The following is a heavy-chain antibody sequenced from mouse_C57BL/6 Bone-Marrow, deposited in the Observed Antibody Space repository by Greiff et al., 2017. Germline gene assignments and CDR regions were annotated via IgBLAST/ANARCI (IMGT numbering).Heavy chain of an antibody. CDR2: IYPGDGDT. Sequence: VQRVESGPELVKPGASVKISCKASGYAFSSSWMNWVKQRPGKGLEWIGRIYPGDGDTNYNGKFKGKATLTADKSSSPAYMQLSSLTSEDSAVYFCAREGLEKAWFAYWGQGTLVTVSA. D-gene: IGHD3-3*01. CDR3: AREGLEKAWFAY. CDR1: GYAFSSSW. V-gene: IGHV1-82*01. J-gene: IGHJ3*01.